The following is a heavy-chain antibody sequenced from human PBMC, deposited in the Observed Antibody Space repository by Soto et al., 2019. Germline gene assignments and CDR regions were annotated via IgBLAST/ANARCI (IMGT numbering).Heavy chain of an antibody. CDR3: AKSDYGRRRGPIDY. V-gene: IGHV3-23*01. D-gene: IGHD4-17*01. CDR2: ISGSGGTT. J-gene: IGHJ4*02. CDR1: GCTFSADA. Sequence: GGALRLSCAASGCTFSADAMSLFRQAPGKGLQWVSAISGSGGTTYYADSVKGRFTISRDNSKNTLYLQMNILRAEDTAVYYCAKSDYGRRRGPIDYWGQGPLVTVSS.